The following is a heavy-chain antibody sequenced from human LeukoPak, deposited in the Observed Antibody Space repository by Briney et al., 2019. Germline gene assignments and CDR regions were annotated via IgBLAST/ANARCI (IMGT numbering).Heavy chain of an antibody. CDR2: IKQDGSAK. D-gene: IGHD5-12*01. J-gene: IGHJ4*02. CDR1: GFTFNRYW. V-gene: IGHV3-7*01. Sequence: GGSLRLSCAASGFTFNRYWMSWVRQAPGKELQWVANIKQDGSAKYYVDSVKGRFTISRDSAKNSLYLQINSLRAEDTAVYYCARVEASGYDYGAFDYWGQGTLVTVSS. CDR3: ARVEASGYDYGAFDY.